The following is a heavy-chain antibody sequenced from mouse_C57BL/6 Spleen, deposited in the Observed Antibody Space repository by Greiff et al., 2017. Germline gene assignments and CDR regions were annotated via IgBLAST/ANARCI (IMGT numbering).Heavy chain of an antibody. Sequence: VQLQQSGAELVRPGASVTLSCKASGYTFTDYEMHWVKQTPVHGLEWIGAIDPETGGTAYNQKFKGKAILAADKSSSTAYMELRSLTSEDSAVYYCTRGDWLDDWGQGTTLTVSS. J-gene: IGHJ2*01. CDR1: GYTFTDYE. V-gene: IGHV1-15*01. CDR3: TRGDWLDD. CDR2: IDPETGGT. D-gene: IGHD3-3*01.